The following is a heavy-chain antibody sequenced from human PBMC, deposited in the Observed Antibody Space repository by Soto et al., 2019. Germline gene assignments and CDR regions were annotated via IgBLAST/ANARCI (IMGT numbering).Heavy chain of an antibody. D-gene: IGHD2-15*01. CDR2: ISYDGSNK. CDR1: GFTFSSYG. CDR3: AKVLGGMSDY. V-gene: IGHV3-30*18. J-gene: IGHJ4*02. Sequence: QVQLVESGGGVVQPGRSLRLSCAASGFTFSSYGMHWVRQAPGKGLEWVAVISYDGSNKYYADSVKGRFTISRDNSKNTLYLQMNSRRAEDTAVYYCAKVLGGMSDYWGQGTLVTVSS.